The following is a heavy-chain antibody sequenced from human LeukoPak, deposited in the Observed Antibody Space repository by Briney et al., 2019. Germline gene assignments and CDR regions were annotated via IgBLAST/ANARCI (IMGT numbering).Heavy chain of an antibody. CDR1: GGSISFYY. CDR2: IFHSGST. CDR3: VRGYCSDGSCYSGFQY. V-gene: IGHV4-59*08. Sequence: SETLSLTCTVSGGSISFYYWSWIRQPPVEGLEWIGYIFHSGSTKYSPSLESRVTMSVDTSKNQFSLKLTSVSAADTAVYYCVRGYCSDGSCYSGFQYWGQGTLVTVSS. J-gene: IGHJ4*02. D-gene: IGHD2-15*01.